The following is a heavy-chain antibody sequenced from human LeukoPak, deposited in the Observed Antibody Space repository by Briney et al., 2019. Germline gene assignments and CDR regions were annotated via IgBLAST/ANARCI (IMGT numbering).Heavy chain of an antibody. CDR3: ARHSTITMVRGDYYFDY. CDR2: IDPSDSYT. CDR1: GYSFTSYW. Sequence: PGEPLKISCKGSGYSFTSYWISWVRQMPGKGLEWMGRIDPSDSYTNYSPSFQGHVTISADKSISTAYLQWSSLKASDTAMYYCARHSTITMVRGDYYFDYWGQGTLVTVSS. J-gene: IGHJ4*02. D-gene: IGHD3-10*01. V-gene: IGHV5-10-1*01.